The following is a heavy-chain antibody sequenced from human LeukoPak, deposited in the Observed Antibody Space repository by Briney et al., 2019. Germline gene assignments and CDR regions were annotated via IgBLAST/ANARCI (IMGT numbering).Heavy chain of an antibody. D-gene: IGHD3-9*01. V-gene: IGHV4-34*01. Sequence: PSETLSLTCAVYGGSFSGYYWSWIRQPPGKGLEWIGEINHSGSTNYNPSLKSRVTISVDTSKNQFSLKLSSVTAADTAVYYCASRPYYDILTGPNWFDPWGQGTLVTVSS. CDR2: INHSGST. CDR1: GGSFSGYY. J-gene: IGHJ5*02. CDR3: ASRPYYDILTGPNWFDP.